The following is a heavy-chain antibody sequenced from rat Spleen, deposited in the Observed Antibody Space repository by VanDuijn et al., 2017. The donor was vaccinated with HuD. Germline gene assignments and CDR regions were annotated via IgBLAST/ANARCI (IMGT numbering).Heavy chain of an antibody. J-gene: IGHJ2*01. V-gene: IGHV5-29*01. CDR3: ARQWDY. CDR1: GFTFNNYG. CDR2: ISYDGYIT. Sequence: EVQLVESGGGLVQPGRSLKLSCAASGFTFNNYGMAWVRQAPTKGLEWVAIISYDGYITYYRDSVRGRFTISRDNAKSTLFLQMDSLRSEDTATYYCARQWDYWGQGVMVTVSS.